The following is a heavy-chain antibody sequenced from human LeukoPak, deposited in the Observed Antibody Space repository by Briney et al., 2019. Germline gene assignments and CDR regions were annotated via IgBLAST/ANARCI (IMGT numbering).Heavy chain of an antibody. CDR1: GGTFSSYA. CDR3: ASPDFWRGPYPTYYYYGMDV. Sequence: ASVKVSCKASGGTFSSYAISWVRQAPGQGLEWMGRIIPILGIANYAQKFQGRVTITADKSTSTAYMELSSLRSEDTAVYYCASPDFWRGPYPTYYYYGMDVWGQGTTVTISS. J-gene: IGHJ6*02. D-gene: IGHD3-3*01. CDR2: IIPILGIA. V-gene: IGHV1-69*04.